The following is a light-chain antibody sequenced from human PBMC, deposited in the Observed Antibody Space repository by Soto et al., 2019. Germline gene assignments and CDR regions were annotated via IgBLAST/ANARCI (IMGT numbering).Light chain of an antibody. Sequence: SALTQPPSASGSPGQSVTISCTGTRSDVGDYNYVSWYQQHPGKAPKLIIYEVNKRPSGVPDRFSGSKSGNTASLSVSGLQADDEADYYCSSYAGSNNLEVFGGGTKLTVL. CDR1: RSDVGDYNY. CDR2: EVN. V-gene: IGLV2-8*01. J-gene: IGLJ2*01. CDR3: SSYAGSNNLEV.